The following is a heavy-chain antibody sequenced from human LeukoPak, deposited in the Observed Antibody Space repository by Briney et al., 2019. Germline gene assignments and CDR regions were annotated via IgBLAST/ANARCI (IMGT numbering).Heavy chain of an antibody. D-gene: IGHD2-2*01. J-gene: IGHJ6*03. CDR1: AGTFSSYA. V-gene: IGHV1-69*13. Sequence: GASVKVSCKASAGTFSSYAISWVRQAPGQGLEWMGGIIPIFGTANYAQKFQGRVTITADESTSTAYMELSSLRSEDTAVYYCARGTVVPAAMGYYYYMDVWGKGTTVTVSS. CDR3: ARGTVVPAAMGYYYYMDV. CDR2: IIPIFGTA.